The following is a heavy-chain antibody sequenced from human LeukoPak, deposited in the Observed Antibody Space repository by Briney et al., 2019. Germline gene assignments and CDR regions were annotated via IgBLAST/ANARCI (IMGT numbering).Heavy chain of an antibody. D-gene: IGHD4-17*01. J-gene: IGHJ6*03. V-gene: IGHV4-4*07. Sequence: SETLSLTCTVSGGSISSYYWSWIRQPAGKGLEWIGRIYTSGSTNYNPSLKSRVTISVDKSKNQFSLKLSSVTAADTAVYYCARGLTTVIRPYSYYMDVWGKGTTVTVSS. CDR1: GGSISSYY. CDR3: ARGLTTVIRPYSYYMDV. CDR2: IYTSGST.